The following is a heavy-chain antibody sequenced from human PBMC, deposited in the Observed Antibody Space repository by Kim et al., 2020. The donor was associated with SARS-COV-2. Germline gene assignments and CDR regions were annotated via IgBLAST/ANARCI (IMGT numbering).Heavy chain of an antibody. J-gene: IGHJ6*02. V-gene: IGHV1-8*01. CDR3: ARLYSYGSLYYYYGMDV. Sequence: ASVKVSCKASGYTFTSYDINWVRQATGQGLEWMGWMNPNSGNTGYAQKFQGRVTMTRNTSISTAYMELSSLRSEDTAVYYCARLYSYGSLYYYYGMDVWGQGTTVTVSS. D-gene: IGHD5-18*01. CDR2: MNPNSGNT. CDR1: GYTFTSYD.